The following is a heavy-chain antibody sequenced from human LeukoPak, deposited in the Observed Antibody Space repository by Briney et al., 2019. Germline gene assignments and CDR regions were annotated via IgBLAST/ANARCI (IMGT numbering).Heavy chain of an antibody. J-gene: IGHJ1*01. CDR3: ARHSSTWYFQH. CDR1: GGSISSYY. CDR2: IYYSGST. D-gene: IGHD2-15*01. V-gene: IGHV4-59*01. Sequence: SETLSLTCTVSGGSISSYYWSWIRQPPGKGLEWIGYIYYSGSTNYKPSLKSRVTMSLNTSKNQFSLKLSSVTAADTALYYCARHSSTWYFQHWGQGTPVTVSS.